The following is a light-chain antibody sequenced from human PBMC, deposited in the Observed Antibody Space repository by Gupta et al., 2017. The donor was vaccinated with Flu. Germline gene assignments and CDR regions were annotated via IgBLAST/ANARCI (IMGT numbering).Light chain of an antibody. CDR1: QSVSTN. V-gene: IGKV3-15*01. CDR3: QQYHTWPPAYT. CDR2: GAS. Sequence: TLSLSPGERATLSCRASQSVSTNLAWYQQKPGQAPRLLIYGASTRATGIPDRFSGSVSGTEFTLTISSLQSEDFATYYCQQYHTWPPAYTFGQGSKLAI. J-gene: IGKJ2*01.